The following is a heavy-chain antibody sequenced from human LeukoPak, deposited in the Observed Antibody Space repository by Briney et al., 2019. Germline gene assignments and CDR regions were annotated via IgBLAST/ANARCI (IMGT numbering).Heavy chain of an antibody. D-gene: IGHD3-22*01. CDR2: INPNSGGT. Sequence: ASVKVSCKASGYSFTNYGISWVRQAPGQGLEWMGWINPNSGGTNYAQKFQGRVTMTRDTSISTAYMELSRLRSDDTAVYYCARAQYYYDSSGYLSWGQGTLVTVSS. V-gene: IGHV1-2*02. J-gene: IGHJ5*02. CDR1: GYSFTNYG. CDR3: ARAQYYYDSSGYLS.